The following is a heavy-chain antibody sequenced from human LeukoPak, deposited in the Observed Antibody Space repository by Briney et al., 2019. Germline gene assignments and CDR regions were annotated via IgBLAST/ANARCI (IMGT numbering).Heavy chain of an antibody. CDR1: GYTFTGYY. CDR2: INPNSGGT. CDR3: ARGGYDGAGYFDY. J-gene: IGHJ4*02. V-gene: IGHV1-2*04. D-gene: IGHD5-12*01. Sequence: ASVTVSCKASGYTFTGYYMHWVRQAPGQGREWMGWINPNSGGTNYAQKFQGWVTMTRDTSISTAYMELSRLRSDDTAVYYCARGGYDGAGYFDYWGQGTLVTVSS.